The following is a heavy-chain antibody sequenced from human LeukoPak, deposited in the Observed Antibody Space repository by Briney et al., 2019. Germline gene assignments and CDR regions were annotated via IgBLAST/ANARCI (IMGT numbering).Heavy chain of an antibody. J-gene: IGHJ4*02. CDR3: ANGVAVAGTPPFDY. Sequence: GGSPRLSCAASGFTFSSYGMHWVRQAPGKGLEWVAGITYDGSNKYSVDSVKGRFTISRDNSKNTLYLQMNSLRAEDTAVYYCANGVAVAGTPPFDYWGRGTLVTVSS. CDR1: GFTFSSYG. D-gene: IGHD6-19*01. V-gene: IGHV3-30*18. CDR2: ITYDGSNK.